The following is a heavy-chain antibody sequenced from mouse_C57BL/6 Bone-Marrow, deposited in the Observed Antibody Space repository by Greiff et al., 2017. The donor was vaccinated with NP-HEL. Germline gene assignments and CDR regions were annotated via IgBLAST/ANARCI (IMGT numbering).Heavy chain of an antibody. Sequence: VKLKESGPELVKPGASVKISCKASGYAFSSSWMNWVKQRPGKGLEWIGRIYPGDGDTNYNGKFKGKATLTADKSSSTAYMQLSSLTSEDSAVYFCARSGNSYYFDYWGQGTTLTVSS. CDR3: ARSGNSYYFDY. V-gene: IGHV1-82*01. J-gene: IGHJ2*01. CDR1: GYAFSSSW. D-gene: IGHD1-3*01. CDR2: IYPGDGDT.